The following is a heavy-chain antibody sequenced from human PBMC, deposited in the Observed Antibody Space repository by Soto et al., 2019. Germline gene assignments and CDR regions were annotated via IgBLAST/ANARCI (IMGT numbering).Heavy chain of an antibody. V-gene: IGHV3-23*01. CDR1: GFTFSSYA. J-gene: IGHJ1*01. D-gene: IGHD3-16*01. Sequence: GGSLRLSCAASGFTFSSYAMSWVRQAPGKGLEWVSAISGSGGSTYYADSVKGRFTISRDNSKNTLYLQMNSLRAEDTAVYYCAKAHPAYDYIWGSTPGNWGQGTLVTVSS. CDR3: AKAHPAYDYIWGSTPGN. CDR2: ISGSGGST.